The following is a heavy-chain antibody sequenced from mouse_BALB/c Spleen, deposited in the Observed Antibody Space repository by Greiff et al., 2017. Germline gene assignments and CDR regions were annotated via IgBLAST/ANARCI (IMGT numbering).Heavy chain of an antibody. Sequence: EVQRVESGGGLVQPGGSRKLSCAASGFTFSSFGMHWVRQAPEKGLEWVAYISSGSSTIYYADTVKGRFTISRDNPKNTLFLQMTSLRSEDTAMYYCARRGGKGYYFDYWGQGTTLTVSS. J-gene: IGHJ2*01. CDR2: ISSGSSTI. V-gene: IGHV5-17*02. CDR3: ARRGGKGYYFDY. CDR1: GFTFSSFG.